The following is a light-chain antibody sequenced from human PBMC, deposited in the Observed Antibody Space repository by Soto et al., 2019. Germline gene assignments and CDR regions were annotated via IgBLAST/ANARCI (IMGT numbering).Light chain of an antibody. Sequence: EIVLTQSPGTLSLSPGERATLSCRASEFLSSSYLVWYQQKPGQAPRLLIYDASRRATGIPDRFSGSGSATEYTLTINTLEPEDFAVYYCQRQGTFGQGTKLEIK. J-gene: IGKJ2*01. CDR1: EFLSSSY. CDR3: QRQGT. CDR2: DAS. V-gene: IGKV3-20*01.